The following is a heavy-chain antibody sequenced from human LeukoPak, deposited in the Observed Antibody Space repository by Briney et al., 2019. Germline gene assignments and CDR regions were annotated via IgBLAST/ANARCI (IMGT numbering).Heavy chain of an antibody. Sequence: SETLSLTCSVSGGSISSYYWSWIRQPPGKGLEWIGEINHSGSTNYNPSLKSRVTISVDTSKNQFSLKLSSVTAADTAVYYCARRASGGITMVRGVIINGFDPWGQGTLVTVSS. CDR1: GGSISSYY. CDR2: INHSGST. J-gene: IGHJ5*02. D-gene: IGHD3-10*01. CDR3: ARRASGGITMVRGVIINGFDP. V-gene: IGHV4-34*01.